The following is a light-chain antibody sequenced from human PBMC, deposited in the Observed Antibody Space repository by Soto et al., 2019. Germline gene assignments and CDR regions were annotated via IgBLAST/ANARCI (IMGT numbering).Light chain of an antibody. V-gene: IGKV3-20*01. Sequence: EIVLTQSPGTLSLSPGERATLSCRASQSVSGRFLTWYQQKPGQAPRLLIYGSSTRATGVPARFSGSGSGTEFTLTISSLQPDDFATYYCQKYNSYTLNFGGGTKVDIK. CDR3: QKYNSYTLN. J-gene: IGKJ4*01. CDR2: GSS. CDR1: QSVSGRF.